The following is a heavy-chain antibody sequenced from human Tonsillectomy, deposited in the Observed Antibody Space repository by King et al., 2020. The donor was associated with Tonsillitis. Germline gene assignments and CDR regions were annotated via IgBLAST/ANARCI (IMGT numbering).Heavy chain of an antibody. J-gene: IGHJ6*02. CDR3: ARGDVDTAMVIYYYGMDV. CDR2: INHSGST. V-gene: IGHV4-34*01. D-gene: IGHD5-18*01. Sequence: VQLQQWGAGLLKPSETLSLTCAVYGGSFSGYYWSWIRQPPGKGLEWIGEINHSGSTNYNPSLKSRVTISVDTSKNQFSLKLSSVTAADTAVYYCARGDVDTAMVIYYYGMDVWGQGTTVTVSS. CDR1: GGSFSGYY.